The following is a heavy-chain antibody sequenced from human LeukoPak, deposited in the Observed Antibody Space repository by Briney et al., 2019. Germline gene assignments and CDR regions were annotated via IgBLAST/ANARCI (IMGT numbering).Heavy chain of an antibody. Sequence: ASVKVSCKASGYTFTCYYIHWVRQAPGQGLEWMGIINPSGGSTSYAQKFQGRVTMTRDMSTSTVYMELSSLRSEDTAVYYCARGDGIVGATNPPYFDYWGQGTLVTVSS. V-gene: IGHV1-46*01. CDR1: GYTFTCYY. CDR3: ARGDGIVGATNPPYFDY. CDR2: INPSGGST. D-gene: IGHD1-26*01. J-gene: IGHJ4*02.